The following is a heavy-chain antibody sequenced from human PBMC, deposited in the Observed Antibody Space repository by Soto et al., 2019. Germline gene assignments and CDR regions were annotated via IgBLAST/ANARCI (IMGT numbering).Heavy chain of an antibody. Sequence: ASVKVSCKASGYTFTGYYMHWVRQAPGQGLEWMGWINPNSGGTNYAQKFQGRVTMTRDTSISTAYMELSRLRSDDTAVYYCARANPHLHSQSFDHWGQGTLVTVSS. CDR3: ARANPHLHSQSFDH. V-gene: IGHV1-2*02. CDR2: INPNSGGT. CDR1: GYTFTGYY. J-gene: IGHJ4*02. D-gene: IGHD2-8*01.